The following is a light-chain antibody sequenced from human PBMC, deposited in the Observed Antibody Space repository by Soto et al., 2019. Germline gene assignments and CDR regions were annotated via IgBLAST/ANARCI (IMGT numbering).Light chain of an antibody. CDR2: DVS. CDR3: QQYDSSWT. V-gene: IGKV3-20*01. CDR1: QIISSNF. Sequence: EVVLTQSPGTLSLSPGERATLSCRASQIISSNFLAWYQHKRGQAPILLIYDVSRRASGIPDRFSGSGSGTDFTLTISRLEPEDFAVYYCQQYDSSWTFDQGTKVEIK. J-gene: IGKJ1*01.